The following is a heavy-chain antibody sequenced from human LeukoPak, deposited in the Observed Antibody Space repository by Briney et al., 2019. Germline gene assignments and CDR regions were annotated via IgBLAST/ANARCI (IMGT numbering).Heavy chain of an antibody. D-gene: IGHD4-23*01. CDR1: GGTFSSYA. Sequence: SVKVSCKASGGTFSSYAISWVRQAPGQGLEWMGGIISIFGTANYAQKFQGRVTITTDESTSTAYMELSSLRSEDTAVYYCARGRRATVVTPRFDYWGQGTLVSVSS. V-gene: IGHV1-69*05. CDR2: IISIFGTA. CDR3: ARGRRATVVTPRFDY. J-gene: IGHJ4*02.